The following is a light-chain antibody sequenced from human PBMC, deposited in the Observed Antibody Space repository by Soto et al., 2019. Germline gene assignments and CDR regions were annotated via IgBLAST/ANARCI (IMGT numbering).Light chain of an antibody. V-gene: IGKV3-15*01. Sequence: EIVMTQNPATLSVSPGERATLSCRASQSVSINLAWYQQKPGQAPRLLIYGASTRDTGIPARFSGSGSGTEFTLTIRSLPSEDFAVYYCQQYNNWPFTFGPGTKVDI. J-gene: IGKJ3*01. CDR1: QSVSIN. CDR2: GAS. CDR3: QQYNNWPFT.